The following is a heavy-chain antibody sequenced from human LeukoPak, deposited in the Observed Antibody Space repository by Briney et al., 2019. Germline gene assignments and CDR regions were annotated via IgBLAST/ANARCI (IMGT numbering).Heavy chain of an antibody. CDR3: AGRQKYSSSWYRWFDP. CDR1: GYSISSGYY. Sequence: SETLSLTCAVSGYSISSGYYWGWIRQPPGKGLEWIGRIYHSGSTYYNPSLKSRVTISVDTSKNQFSLKLSSVTAADTAVYYCAGRQKYSSSWYRWFDPWGQGTLVTVSS. J-gene: IGHJ5*02. D-gene: IGHD6-13*01. V-gene: IGHV4-38-2*01. CDR2: IYHSGST.